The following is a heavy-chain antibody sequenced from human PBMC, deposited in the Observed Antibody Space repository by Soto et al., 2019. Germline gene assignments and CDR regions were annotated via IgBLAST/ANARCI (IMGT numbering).Heavy chain of an antibody. CDR1: GDTFSFYS. Sequence: QVQLVQSGAEVKRPGSSVKVSCKASGDTFSFYSINWVRQAPGLGLEWMGRVNPILSMSNYAQRFQGRVTMTADKSTSTAYIELSGLRSEDTAMYYCATSYGSGYRAFDYWGQGALVTVSS. CDR2: VNPILSMS. CDR3: ATSYGSGYRAFDY. V-gene: IGHV1-69*04. D-gene: IGHD3-10*01. J-gene: IGHJ4*02.